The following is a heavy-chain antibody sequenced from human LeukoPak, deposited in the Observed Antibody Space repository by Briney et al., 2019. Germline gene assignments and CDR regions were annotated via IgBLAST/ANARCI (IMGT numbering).Heavy chain of an antibody. V-gene: IGHV3-23*01. CDR1: GFTFSSYA. D-gene: IGHD6-19*01. Sequence: GGSLRLSCAASGFTFSSYAMSWVRQAPGKGLEWVSAISGSGGSTYYADSVKGRFTISRDNSKNTLYLQMNSLRAVDTAVYYCAKVWMSSGRIYWGQGTLVTVSS. CDR2: ISGSGGST. CDR3: AKVWMSSGRIY. J-gene: IGHJ4*02.